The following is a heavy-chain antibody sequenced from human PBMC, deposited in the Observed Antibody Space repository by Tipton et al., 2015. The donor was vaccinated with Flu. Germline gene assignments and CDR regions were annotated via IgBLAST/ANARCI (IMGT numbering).Heavy chain of an antibody. Sequence: TLSLTCNVSGDSITSGNSYWTWIRQPAGKGLEWIGRIHSSGTTIYNPSLRSRVTISLDTSRNQFSLKLTSVTAADAAVYFCARGNWFDPWGQGTLVTVSS. D-gene: IGHD2/OR15-2a*01. J-gene: IGHJ5*02. CDR2: IHSSGTT. V-gene: IGHV4-61*02. CDR3: ARGNWFDP. CDR1: GDSITSGNSY.